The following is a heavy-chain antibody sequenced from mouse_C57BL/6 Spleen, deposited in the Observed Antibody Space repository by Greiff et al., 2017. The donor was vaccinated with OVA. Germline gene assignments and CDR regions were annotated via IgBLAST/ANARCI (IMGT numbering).Heavy chain of an antibody. D-gene: IGHD3-2*02. CDR2: ISSGGSYT. Sequence: EVHLVESGGDLVKPGGSLKLSCAASGFTFSSYGMSWVRQTPDKRLEWVATISSGGSYTYYPDSVKGRFTISRDNAKNTLYLQMSSLKSEDTAMYYCARLRGYWGQGTTLTVSS. CDR3: ARLRGY. CDR1: GFTFSSYG. J-gene: IGHJ2*01. V-gene: IGHV5-6*01.